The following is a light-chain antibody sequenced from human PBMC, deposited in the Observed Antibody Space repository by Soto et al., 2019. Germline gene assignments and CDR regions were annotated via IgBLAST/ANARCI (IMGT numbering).Light chain of an antibody. Sequence: QSALTQPACVSGSHGQSITIACTGTSSDIGGYNFVSWYQQHPGKAPKLLIYDVGNRPSGVSNRFSGSKSGNTASLTISGLQAEDEAHYYCNSYRTVSTYVFGTGTKLTVL. CDR3: NSYRTVSTYV. CDR2: DVG. CDR1: SSDIGGYNF. J-gene: IGLJ1*01. V-gene: IGLV2-14*01.